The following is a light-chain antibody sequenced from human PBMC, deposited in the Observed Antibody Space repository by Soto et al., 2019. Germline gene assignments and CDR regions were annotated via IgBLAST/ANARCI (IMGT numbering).Light chain of an antibody. V-gene: IGLV2-8*01. CDR2: EVV. J-gene: IGLJ1*01. CDR1: KNDFGVDNF. CDR3: KSFAGRNTFV. Sequence: QSVLTQSPSASGSPGQSGTISCTGTKNDFGVDNFVSWQQQHKGRAPRPVIHEVVQRHSGVPVRFSGSKSGNTASLTVSGLQAADEPDYFCKSFAGRNTFVFGSGNKV.